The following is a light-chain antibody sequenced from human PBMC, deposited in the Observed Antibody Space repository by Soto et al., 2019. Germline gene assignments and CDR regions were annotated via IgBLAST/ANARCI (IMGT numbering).Light chain of an antibody. CDR1: QGIRND. Sequence: DIQITQSPSTLSASVGDRGTIPCRASQGIRNDLSWYQQKPGKAPKRLIYAASSLQRGGPSRFSGGGSGTDFTLTISSRQPEDFATYYCQQVYVYPSTFGGGTKVAIK. CDR2: AAS. CDR3: QQVYVYPST. J-gene: IGKJ4*01. V-gene: IGKV1-17*01.